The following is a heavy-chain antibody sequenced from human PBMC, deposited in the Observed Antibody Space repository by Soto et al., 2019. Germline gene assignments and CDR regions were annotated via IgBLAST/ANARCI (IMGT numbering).Heavy chain of an antibody. D-gene: IGHD3-10*01. V-gene: IGHV3-30*18. Sequence: RLSCAASGFTFSAYGMHWVRQAPGKGLERVAVISNDGNNKYHADSVKGRFTISRDNSKNTLYLQMNNLRAEDTAVYYCAKDSGRGSADYYFDYWGQGTLVTVSS. CDR2: ISNDGNNK. J-gene: IGHJ4*02. CDR1: GFTFSAYG. CDR3: AKDSGRGSADYYFDY.